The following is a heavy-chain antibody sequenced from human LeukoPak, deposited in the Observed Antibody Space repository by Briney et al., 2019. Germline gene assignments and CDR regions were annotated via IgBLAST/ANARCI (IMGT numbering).Heavy chain of an antibody. CDR3: AREGTTGTTDY. CDR2: ISSSSSYI. V-gene: IGHV3-21*04. D-gene: IGHD1-1*01. Sequence: GGSLRLSCAASGFTFSSYSMYWVRQAPGEGLEWVSSISSSSSYIYYADSVKGRFTISRDNAKNSLYLQMNSLRAEDTAVYYCAREGTTGTTDYWGQGTLVTVSS. J-gene: IGHJ4*02. CDR1: GFTFSSYS.